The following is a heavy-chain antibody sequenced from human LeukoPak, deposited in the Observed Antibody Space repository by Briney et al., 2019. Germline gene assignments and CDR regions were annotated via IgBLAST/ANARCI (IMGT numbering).Heavy chain of an antibody. CDR1: GFTFSSYA. D-gene: IGHD3-22*01. CDR2: ISDNGGST. J-gene: IGHJ5*02. V-gene: IGHV3-23*01. Sequence: GGSLRLSCAASGFTFSSYAMSWVRQAPGKGLEWVSAISDNGGSTYYTDSVKGRFTISRDNSKNTLYLQMNSLRAEDTAVYYCAKDDIFLDYYDGSGYYLFDPWGQGTLVTVSS. CDR3: AKDDIFLDYYDGSGYYLFDP.